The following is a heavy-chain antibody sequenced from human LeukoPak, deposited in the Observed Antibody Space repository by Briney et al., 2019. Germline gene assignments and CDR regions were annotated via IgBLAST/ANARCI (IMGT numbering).Heavy chain of an antibody. CDR1: GYSISSGYY. CDR2: IYHSGST. CDR3: ARDQRDILTGYYTY. J-gene: IGHJ4*02. D-gene: IGHD3-9*01. Sequence: SETLSLTCTVSGYSISSGYYWGWIRQPPGKGLEWIGSIYHSGSTYYNPSLKSRVTISVDTSKNQFSLKLSSVTAADTAVYYCARDQRDILTGYYTYWGQGTLVTVSS. V-gene: IGHV4-38-2*02.